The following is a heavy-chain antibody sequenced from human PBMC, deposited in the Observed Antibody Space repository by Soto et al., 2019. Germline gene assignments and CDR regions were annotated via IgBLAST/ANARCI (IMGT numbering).Heavy chain of an antibody. V-gene: IGHV4-31*03. D-gene: IGHD3-10*01. CDR3: ARGILLWFGEPHYFDY. CDR1: GGSISSGGYY. CDR2: IYYSGST. Sequence: NPSETLSLTCTVSGGSISSGGYYWSWLRQHPGKGLEWIGYIYYSGSTYYNPSLKSRVTISVDTSKNQFSLKLSSVTAADTAVYYCARGILLWFGEPHYFDYWGQGTLVTVSS. J-gene: IGHJ4*02.